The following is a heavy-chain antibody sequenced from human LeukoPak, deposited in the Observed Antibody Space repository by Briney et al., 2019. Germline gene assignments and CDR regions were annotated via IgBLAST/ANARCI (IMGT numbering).Heavy chain of an antibody. CDR2: INHSGST. CDR3: ARVLRCCSGGNCYSGGLGYMDV. V-gene: IGHV4-34*01. CDR1: GFTFDEYG. D-gene: IGHD2-15*01. J-gene: IGHJ6*03. Sequence: NSGGSLRLSCAASGFTFDEYGMSWIRQPPGKGLEWIGEINHSGSTNYNPSLKSRVTISVDTSKNQFSLKLSSVTAADTAVYYCARVLRCCSGGNCYSGGLGYMDVWGKGTTVTISS.